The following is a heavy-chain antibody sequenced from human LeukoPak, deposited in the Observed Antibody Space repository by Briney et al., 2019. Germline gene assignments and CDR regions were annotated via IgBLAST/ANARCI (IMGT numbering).Heavy chain of an antibody. CDR3: ARQGHYGDYPKFDY. CDR2: IYYSGST. V-gene: IGHV4-39*01. CDR1: GGSISSSSYY. Sequence: PSETLSLTCTVSGGSISSSSYYWGWIRQPPGKGLEWIGSIYYSGSTYYNPSLKSRVTISVGTSKNQFSLKLSSVTAADTAVYYCARQGHYGDYPKFDYWGQGTLVTVSS. J-gene: IGHJ4*02. D-gene: IGHD4-17*01.